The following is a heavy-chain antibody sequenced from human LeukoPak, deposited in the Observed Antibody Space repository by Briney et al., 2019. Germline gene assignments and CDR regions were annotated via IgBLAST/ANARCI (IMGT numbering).Heavy chain of an antibody. CDR2: ISSSGSTI. V-gene: IGHV3-11*01. Sequence: PGGSLRLSCAASGFTFSDYYMSWIRQAPGKGLEWVSYISSSGSTIYYADSVKGRFTISRDNAKNSLYLQMNSLRAEDTALYYCAAAPYQLLRTPMDYWGQGTLVTVSS. D-gene: IGHD2-2*01. CDR1: GFTFSDYY. CDR3: AAAPYQLLRTPMDY. J-gene: IGHJ4*02.